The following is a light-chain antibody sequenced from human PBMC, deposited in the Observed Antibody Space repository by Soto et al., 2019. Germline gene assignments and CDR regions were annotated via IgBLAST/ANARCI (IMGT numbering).Light chain of an antibody. Sequence: EIVLTQSPGTLSLSPGERATLSCRASQSVSNSYLAWYQQKPGQAPRLLIYGASKRATGIPDRFSGSGSGTDFPLTISRLEPEDFAVYYCQLYGSSPYTFGQGTKLEIK. J-gene: IGKJ2*01. CDR1: QSVSNSY. CDR2: GAS. CDR3: QLYGSSPYT. V-gene: IGKV3-20*01.